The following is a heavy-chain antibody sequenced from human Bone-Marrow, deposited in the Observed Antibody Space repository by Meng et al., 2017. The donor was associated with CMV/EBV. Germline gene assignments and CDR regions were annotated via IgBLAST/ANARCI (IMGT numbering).Heavy chain of an antibody. Sequence: KTSGYTCTSYGISWVRQAPGQGLEWMGWISDYNGNTNYAQKLQGRVTMTTDTSTSTAYMELRSLRSDDTAVYYCARVLDLGIDNWFDPWGQGTLVTVSS. CDR1: GYTCTSYG. J-gene: IGHJ5*02. V-gene: IGHV1-18*01. CDR2: ISDYNGNT. D-gene: IGHD7-27*01. CDR3: ARVLDLGIDNWFDP.